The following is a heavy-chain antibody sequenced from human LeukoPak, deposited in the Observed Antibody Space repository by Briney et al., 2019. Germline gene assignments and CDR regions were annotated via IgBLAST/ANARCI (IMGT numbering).Heavy chain of an antibody. CDR1: GFTFSIYW. D-gene: IGHD4-23*01. V-gene: IGHV3-7*05. Sequence: GGSLRLSCAASGFTFSIYWMTWVRQAPGKGLEWVANIKPDGSWKSYEDSVKGRFIISRDNAKKSLYMEMNSLRAEDTAVYYCASPLVESSGNVHFGLWGRGTLVTVSS. CDR3: ASPLVESSGNVHFGL. CDR2: IKPDGSWK. J-gene: IGHJ2*01.